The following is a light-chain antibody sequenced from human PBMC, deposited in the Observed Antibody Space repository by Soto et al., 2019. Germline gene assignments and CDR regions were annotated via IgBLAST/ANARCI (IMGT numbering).Light chain of an antibody. Sequence: DIQMTQSPSTLSASFGDTVTVTCRASQSVSGWLAWYQQKPGEAPKLLIYKASTLKSGVPSRFSGSGSGTEFTLTISSLQPDDFATYYCQHYNSYSEAFGQGTKVDI. CDR1: QSVSGW. CDR3: QHYNSYSEA. CDR2: KAS. V-gene: IGKV1-5*03. J-gene: IGKJ1*01.